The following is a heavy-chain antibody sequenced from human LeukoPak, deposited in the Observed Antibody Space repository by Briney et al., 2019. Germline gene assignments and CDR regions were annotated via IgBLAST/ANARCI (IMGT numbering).Heavy chain of an antibody. CDR2: MNPNSGNT. D-gene: IGHD6-13*01. Sequence: ASVKVSCKASGYTFTSYVINWVRQATGQGLEWMGWMNPNSGNTGYAQKFQGRVTMTRNTSISTAYMELSSLRSEDTAVYYCASLAAAGHNIDYWGQGTLVPVSS. CDR3: ASLAAAGHNIDY. V-gene: IGHV1-8*01. J-gene: IGHJ4*02. CDR1: GYTFTSYV.